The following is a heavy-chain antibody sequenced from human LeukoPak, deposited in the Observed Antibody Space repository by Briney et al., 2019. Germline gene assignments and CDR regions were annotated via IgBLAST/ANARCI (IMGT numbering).Heavy chain of an antibody. CDR3: ARAAGPGSTTRFDY. V-gene: IGHV1-2*02. Sequence: ASVKVSCKASGYTFTGYYMHWVRQAPGQGLEWMGWINPNSGGTNYPQKFQGRVTMTRDTSISTAYMELSRLRSDDTAVYYCARAAGPGSTTRFDYWGQGTLVTVSS. J-gene: IGHJ4*02. CDR2: INPNSGGT. D-gene: IGHD6-19*01. CDR1: GYTFTGYY.